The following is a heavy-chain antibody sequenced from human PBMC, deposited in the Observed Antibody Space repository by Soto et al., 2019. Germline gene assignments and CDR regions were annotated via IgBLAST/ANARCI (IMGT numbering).Heavy chain of an antibody. CDR3: TKRFCSGGSCYYDY. CDR2: IRSKFNSYAT. V-gene: IGHV3-73*01. CDR1: GFAFSGSA. Sequence: PAGSVRLSCAASGFAFSGSAMHWVRQASGKGLEWVGRIRSKFNSYATEYAASVKGRFTISRDESKNTAYLHMNSLKTEDTAVYYCTKRFCSGGSCYYDYWGQGT. J-gene: IGHJ4*02. D-gene: IGHD2-15*01.